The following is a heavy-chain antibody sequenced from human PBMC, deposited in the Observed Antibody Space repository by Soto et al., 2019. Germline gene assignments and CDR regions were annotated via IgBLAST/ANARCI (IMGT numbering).Heavy chain of an antibody. D-gene: IGHD6-19*01. CDR1: GFTFSSYG. CDR3: AKDLRYSSGWEGFYFDY. CDR2: ISYDGSNK. Sequence: PRLSCAASGFTFSSYGMHWVRQAPGKGLEWVAVISYDGSNKYYADSVKGRFTISRDNSKNTLYLQMNSLRAEDTAVYYCAKDLRYSSGWEGFYFDYWGQGTLVTVSS. J-gene: IGHJ4*02. V-gene: IGHV3-30*18.